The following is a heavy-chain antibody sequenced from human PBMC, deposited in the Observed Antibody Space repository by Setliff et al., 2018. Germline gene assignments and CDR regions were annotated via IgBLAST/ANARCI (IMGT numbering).Heavy chain of an antibody. CDR3: AKDIVVVPAATFDFWSGSYYMDV. CDR1: GFTFSNYA. D-gene: IGHD2-2*01. J-gene: IGHJ6*03. CDR2: ISGSASST. Sequence: GGSLRLSCAASGFTFSNYAMGWVRQAPGEGLEWVSSISGSASSTYYADSVKGRFTISRDNSKNSLYLQMNSLRAEDTAVYYCAKDIVVVPAATFDFWSGSYYMDVWGKGTTVTVSS. V-gene: IGHV3-23*01.